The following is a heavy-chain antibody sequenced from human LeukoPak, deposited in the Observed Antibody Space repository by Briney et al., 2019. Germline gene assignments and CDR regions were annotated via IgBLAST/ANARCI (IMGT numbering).Heavy chain of an antibody. J-gene: IGHJ4*02. CDR2: INPNSGGT. Sequence: GASVKVSCKASGYTFTSYYMHWVRQAPGQGLEWMGWINPNSGGTNYAQKFQGRVTMTRDTSISTAYMELSRLRSDDTAVYYCARKFGELFYEFFTFYDDYFDYWGQGTLVTVSS. V-gene: IGHV1-2*02. CDR3: ARKFGELFYEFFTFYDDYFDY. CDR1: GYTFTSYY. D-gene: IGHD3-10*01.